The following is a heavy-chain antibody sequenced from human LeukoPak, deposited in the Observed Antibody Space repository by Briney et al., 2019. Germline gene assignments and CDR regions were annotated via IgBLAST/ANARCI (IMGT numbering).Heavy chain of an antibody. CDR1: GYTFTNFY. V-gene: IGHV1-2*02. Sequence: ASVKVSFKASGYTFTNFYLHWVRQAPGQGLEWMGWINPNSGGTNYAQRFQGRVTVTRDTSISTAFMELSRLKSDDTAVYYCITAAENDFDYWGQGTLVTVSS. D-gene: IGHD6-13*01. J-gene: IGHJ4*02. CDR3: ITAAENDFDY. CDR2: INPNSGGT.